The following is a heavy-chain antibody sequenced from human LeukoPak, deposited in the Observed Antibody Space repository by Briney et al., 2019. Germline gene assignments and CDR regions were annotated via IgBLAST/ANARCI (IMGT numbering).Heavy chain of an antibody. V-gene: IGHV3-23*01. J-gene: IGHJ3*02. CDR2: ISGSGGST. CDR1: GFTFSSYA. CDR3: ARDAQPYYYDSSGYYYSAFDI. D-gene: IGHD3-22*01. Sequence: GGSLRLSCAASGFTFSSYAMSWVRQAPGKGLEWVSAISGSGGSTYYADSVKGRFTISRDNSKNTLYLQMNSLRAEDTAVYYCARDAQPYYYDSSGYYYSAFDIWGQGTMVTVSS.